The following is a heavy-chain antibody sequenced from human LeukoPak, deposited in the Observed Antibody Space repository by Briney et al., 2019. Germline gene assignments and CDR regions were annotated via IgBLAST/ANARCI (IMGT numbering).Heavy chain of an antibody. D-gene: IGHD3-22*01. Sequence: GGSLRLSCAASGFTLSDYSMNWIRQAPGKGLEWVSYISSSGSSLYYADSVKGRFTISRDNAKNSLFLQMNSLGAEDTAVYYCARGLTILKVVLTTANAFDIWGQGTLVTVSS. J-gene: IGHJ3*02. V-gene: IGHV3-11*04. CDR2: ISSSGSSL. CDR1: GFTLSDYS. CDR3: ARGLTILKVVLTTANAFDI.